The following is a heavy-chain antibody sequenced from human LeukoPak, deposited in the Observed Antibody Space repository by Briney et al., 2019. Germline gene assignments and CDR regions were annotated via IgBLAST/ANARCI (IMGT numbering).Heavy chain of an antibody. V-gene: IGHV1-46*01. CDR3: ARGRDLAVTGTNFDY. CDR2: INPSGSST. D-gene: IGHD6-19*01. CDR1: GYTFTSYY. Sequence: ASVKVSCKASGYTFTSYYLHWVRQAPGQGLEWMGIINPSGSSTTYAQNFQGRVTMTRDMSTSTVYMQLSSLGSEDTAMYYCARGRDLAVTGTNFDYWGQGTLVTVSS. J-gene: IGHJ4*02.